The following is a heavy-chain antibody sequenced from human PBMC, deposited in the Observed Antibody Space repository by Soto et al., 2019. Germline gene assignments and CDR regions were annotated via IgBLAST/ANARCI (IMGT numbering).Heavy chain of an antibody. D-gene: IGHD6-6*01. CDR1: GFTFSSYG. Sequence: GGSLRLSCAASGFTFSSYGMHWVRQAPGKGLEWVAVIWYDGSNKYYADSVKGRFTISRDNSKNTLYLQMNSLRAEDTAVYYCAREEYSSSFYYYGMDVWGQGTTVTVSS. CDR2: IWYDGSNK. CDR3: AREEYSSSFYYYGMDV. V-gene: IGHV3-33*01. J-gene: IGHJ6*02.